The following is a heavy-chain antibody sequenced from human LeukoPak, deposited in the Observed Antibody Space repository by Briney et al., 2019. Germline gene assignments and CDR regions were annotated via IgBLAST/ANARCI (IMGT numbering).Heavy chain of an antibody. CDR2: ISGSGAST. D-gene: IGHD3-3*01. J-gene: IGHJ6*03. V-gene: IGHV3-23*01. CDR1: GLTFSIYT. Sequence: GGSLRLSCAAPGLTFSIYTMSWVRQAPGKGLDWVSSISGSGASTYYADSVKGRFTISRDNSKNTLYLQMNSLSADDTAVYYCAKNFWSDKYYYYYMDVWGKGTTVTVSS. CDR3: AKNFWSDKYYYYYMDV.